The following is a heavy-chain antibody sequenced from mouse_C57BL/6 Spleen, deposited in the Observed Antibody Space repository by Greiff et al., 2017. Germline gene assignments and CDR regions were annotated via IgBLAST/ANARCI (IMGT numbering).Heavy chain of an antibody. CDR3: TNPHYYGSSYWYFDV. Sequence: VQLVESGAELVRPGASVTLSCKASGYTFTDYEMHWVKQTPVHGLEWIGAIDPETGGTAYNQKFKGKAILTADKSSSTAYMELRSLTSEDSAVYYCTNPHYYGSSYWYFDVWGTGTTVTVSS. J-gene: IGHJ1*03. CDR1: GYTFTDYE. D-gene: IGHD1-1*01. CDR2: IDPETGGT. V-gene: IGHV1-15*01.